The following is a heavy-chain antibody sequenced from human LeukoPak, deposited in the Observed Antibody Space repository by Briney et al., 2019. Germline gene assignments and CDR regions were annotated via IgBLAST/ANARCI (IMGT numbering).Heavy chain of an antibody. J-gene: IGHJ5*02. CDR1: GFTFSSYS. CDR3: ARGSPDLHPQDYYYDSSGYTGVGINWFDP. V-gene: IGHV3-21*01. D-gene: IGHD3-22*01. Sequence: GGSLRLSCAASGFTFSSYSMNWVRQAPGKGLEWVSSISSSSSYIYYADSVKGRFTISRDNAKNSLYLQMNSLRAEDTAVYYCARGSPDLHPQDYYYDSSGYTGVGINWFDPWGQGTLVAVSS. CDR2: ISSSSSYI.